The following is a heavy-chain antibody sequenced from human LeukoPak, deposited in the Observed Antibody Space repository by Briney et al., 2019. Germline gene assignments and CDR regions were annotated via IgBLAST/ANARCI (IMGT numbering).Heavy chain of an antibody. D-gene: IGHD3-10*01. CDR2: IYDSGST. J-gene: IGHJ5*02. CDR3: ARDRDNWFDP. V-gene: IGHV4-39*07. CDR1: GGSIRSSYYY. Sequence: SETLSLTCTVSGGSIRSSYYYWGWIRQPPGKGLEWIGSIYDSGSTYYNPSLKSRVTISVDTSKNQFSLKLSSVTAADTAVYYCARDRDNWFDPWGQGTLVTVSS.